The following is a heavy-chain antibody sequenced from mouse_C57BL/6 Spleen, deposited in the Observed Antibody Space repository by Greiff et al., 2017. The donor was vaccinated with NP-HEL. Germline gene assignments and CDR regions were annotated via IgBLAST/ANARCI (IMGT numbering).Heavy chain of an antibody. Sequence: VKLQESGPGLVQPSQSLSITCTVSGFSLTSYGVHWVRQSPGKGLEWLGVIWSGGSTDYNAAFISRLSISKDNSKSQVFFKMNSLQADDTAIYYCARREDGYYEDYYAMDYWGQGTSVTVSS. CDR2: IWSGGST. CDR1: GFSLTSYG. V-gene: IGHV2-2*01. J-gene: IGHJ4*01. D-gene: IGHD2-3*01. CDR3: ARREDGYYEDYYAMDY.